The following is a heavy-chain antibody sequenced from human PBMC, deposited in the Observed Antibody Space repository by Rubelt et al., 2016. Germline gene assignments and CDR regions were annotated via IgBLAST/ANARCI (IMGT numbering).Heavy chain of an antibody. CDR3: ASQLWTAMVTFGLGY. D-gene: IGHD5-18*01. J-gene: IGHJ4*02. CDR1: GGSISSSSYY. Sequence: QLQLQESGPGLVKPSETLSLTCTVSGGSISSSSYYWGWIRQPPGKGLEWIGSIYYSGSTYYNPSLKSRVTISVDTSKNQFSLKLSSVTAADTAVYYRASQLWTAMVTFGLGYWGQGTLVTVSS. CDR2: IYYSGST. V-gene: IGHV4-39*07.